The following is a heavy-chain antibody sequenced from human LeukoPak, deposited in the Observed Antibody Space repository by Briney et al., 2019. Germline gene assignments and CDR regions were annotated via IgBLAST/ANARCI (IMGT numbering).Heavy chain of an antibody. CDR3: ATGPSRDDPFDI. Sequence: ASVKVSCKVSGYTLTELSMHWVRQAPGKGLEWMGGFDPEDGETIYAQKFQGRVTMTEDTSTDTAYMELSSLRSEDTAVYYCATGPSRDDPFDIWGQGTMVTVSS. V-gene: IGHV1-24*01. CDR2: FDPEDGET. CDR1: GYTLTELS. D-gene: IGHD3-10*01. J-gene: IGHJ3*02.